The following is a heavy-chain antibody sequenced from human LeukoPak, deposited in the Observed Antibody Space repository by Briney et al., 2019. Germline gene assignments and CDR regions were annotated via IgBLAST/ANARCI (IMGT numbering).Heavy chain of an antibody. CDR2: VSGDGDGK. Sequence: GGSLRLSCAASGFTFSTYAMHWVRQAPGRGLEWVAVVSGDGDGKYYVDSVKGRFTISRDNPKSTLYLQMNSLRAEDTAVYYCAKEGYYGSGSFPDSWGQGTLVTVSS. CDR1: GFTFSTYA. D-gene: IGHD3-10*01. CDR3: AKEGYYGSGSFPDS. V-gene: IGHV3-30*18. J-gene: IGHJ4*02.